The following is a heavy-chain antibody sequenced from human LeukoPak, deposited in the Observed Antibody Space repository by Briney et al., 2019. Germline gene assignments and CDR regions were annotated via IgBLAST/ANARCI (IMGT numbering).Heavy chain of an antibody. Sequence: SETLSLTCTVSGDSISGYHCSWIRQPPGKGLEWIGYISYTGTTTYNSSLKNRVTISADTSKNQFSLKLSSVTAADTAVYYCAREGIGGWGPVVWGKGTTVTVSS. CDR1: GDSISGYH. V-gene: IGHV4-59*12. CDR3: AREGIGGWGPVV. CDR2: ISYTGTT. J-gene: IGHJ6*04. D-gene: IGHD6-13*01.